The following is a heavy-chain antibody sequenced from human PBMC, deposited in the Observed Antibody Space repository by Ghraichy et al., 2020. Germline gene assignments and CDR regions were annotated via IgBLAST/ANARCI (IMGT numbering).Heavy chain of an antibody. V-gene: IGHV4-34*01. D-gene: IGHD3-3*01. CDR1: GGSFSGYY. CDR3: ARLTGFWSGYYSV. Sequence: SETLSLTCAVHGGSFSGYYWSWIRQPPGKGLEWIGEINHSGSTNYNPSLKSRVTISLDTSRNQFSLDLRSVTAADTAVYYCARLTGFWSGYYSVWGQGTTVTVSS. J-gene: IGHJ6*02. CDR2: INHSGST.